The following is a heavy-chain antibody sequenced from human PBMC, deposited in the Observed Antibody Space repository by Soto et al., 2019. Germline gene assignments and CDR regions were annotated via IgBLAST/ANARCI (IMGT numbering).Heavy chain of an antibody. J-gene: IGHJ5*02. CDR2: IYYSGST. Sequence: SETLSLTCTVSGGSISSSSYYWGWIRQPPGKGLEWIGSIYYSGSTYYNPSLKSRVTISVDTSKNQFSLKLSSVTAADTAVYYCARHEVEGQLLSNWFDPWGQGTLVTVSS. CDR1: GGSISSSSYY. V-gene: IGHV4-39*01. CDR3: ARHEVEGQLLSNWFDP. D-gene: IGHD6-13*01.